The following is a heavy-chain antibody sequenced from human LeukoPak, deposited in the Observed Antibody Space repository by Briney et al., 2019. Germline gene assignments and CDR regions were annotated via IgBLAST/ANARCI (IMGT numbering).Heavy chain of an antibody. Sequence: PGRSLRLSCAASGFTFSSYGMHWVRQAPGKGLEWVAVIWYDGSNKYYADSVKGRFTISRDNSNNTLYLQMNSLRAEDTAVYYCAKGAASRGYTYVANWGQGTLVTVSS. J-gene: IGHJ4*02. CDR1: GFTFSSYG. CDR3: AKGAASRGYTYVAN. V-gene: IGHV3-33*06. D-gene: IGHD5-18*01. CDR2: IWYDGSNK.